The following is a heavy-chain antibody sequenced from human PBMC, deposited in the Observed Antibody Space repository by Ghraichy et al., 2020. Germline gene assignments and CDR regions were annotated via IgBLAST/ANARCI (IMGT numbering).Heavy chain of an antibody. J-gene: IGHJ5*02. CDR1: GGSISSGDYY. V-gene: IGHV4-31*03. Sequence: SETLSLTCTVSGGSISSGDYYWSWIRQHPGQGLEWIGYIYYSGTTYYNPSLKSRVSISVDTSKNQFSLKLSSVTAAHTAVYYCARDRANYSGRGWFDPWGQGTLVTVSS. D-gene: IGHD3-10*01. CDR3: ARDRANYSGRGWFDP. CDR2: IYYSGTT.